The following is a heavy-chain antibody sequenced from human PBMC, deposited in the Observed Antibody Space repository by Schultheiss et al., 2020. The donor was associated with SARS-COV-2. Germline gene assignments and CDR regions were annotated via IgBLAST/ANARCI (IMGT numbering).Heavy chain of an antibody. CDR1: GFTFSSYG. V-gene: IGHV3-33*01. CDR3: ARDLSGKLGITTD. D-gene: IGHD7-27*01. Sequence: GGSLRLSCAASGFTFSSYGMHWVRQAPGKGLEWVAVIWYDGSNKYYADSVKGRFTISRDNSKNTLYLQMNSLRAEDTAVYYCARDLSGKLGITTDWGQGTLVTVSS. J-gene: IGHJ4*02. CDR2: IWYDGSNK.